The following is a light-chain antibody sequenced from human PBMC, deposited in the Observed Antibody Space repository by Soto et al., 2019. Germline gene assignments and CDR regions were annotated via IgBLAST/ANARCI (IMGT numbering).Light chain of an antibody. CDR1: RSDIGSYNL. V-gene: IGLV2-14*02. CDR2: DVS. CDR3: SSYTGSSTS. J-gene: IGLJ3*02. Sequence: QSALTQPASVSGSPGQSITISCTGTRSDIGSYNLVSWYQQHPGKAPKLIIYDVSFRPSGISDRFSGSKSGNTASLTISGLQAEDEADYFCSSYTGSSTSFGGGTQLTV.